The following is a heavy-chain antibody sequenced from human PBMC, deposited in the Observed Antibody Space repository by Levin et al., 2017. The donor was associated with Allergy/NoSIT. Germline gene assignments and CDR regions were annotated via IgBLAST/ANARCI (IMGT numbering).Heavy chain of an antibody. Sequence: SVKVSCKASGGTFSSYAISWVRQAPGQGLEWMGGIIPIFGTANYAQKFQGRVTITADKSTSTAYMELSSLRSEDTAVYYCARIGRSSGSLYYFDYWGQGTLVTVSS. CDR1: GGTFSSYA. J-gene: IGHJ4*02. CDR2: IIPIFGTA. V-gene: IGHV1-69*06. D-gene: IGHD3-10*01. CDR3: ARIGRSSGSLYYFDY.